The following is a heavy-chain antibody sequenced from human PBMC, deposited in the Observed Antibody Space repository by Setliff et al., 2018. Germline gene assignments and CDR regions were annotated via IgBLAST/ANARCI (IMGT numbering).Heavy chain of an antibody. CDR2: INHSGST. Sequence: SETLSLTCTVSGGSISSGGYYWSWIRQHPGKGLEWIGEINHSGSTNYNPSLKSRVTISVDTSKNQFSLKLSSVTAADTAVYYCARLSRMTTKRDDAFDIWGQGTMVTVSS. CDR1: GGSISSGGYY. CDR3: ARLSRMTTKRDDAFDI. J-gene: IGHJ3*02. V-gene: IGHV4-31*03. D-gene: IGHD4-17*01.